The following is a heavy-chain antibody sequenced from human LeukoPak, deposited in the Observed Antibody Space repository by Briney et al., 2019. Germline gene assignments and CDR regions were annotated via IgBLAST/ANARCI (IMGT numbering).Heavy chain of an antibody. CDR3: AKEPLSLVDWLFLFDH. CDR1: GFTFSSHA. CDR2: IRGGGSKS. V-gene: IGHV3-23*01. J-gene: IGHJ4*02. D-gene: IGHD3/OR15-3a*01. Sequence: PGGSLRLSCAASGFTFSSHALSWVRQAPGKGLEWVSAIRGGGSKSTYADSVKGRFIISRDNYKNTLYLHMKSLRAEDTAVYYCAKEPLSLVDWLFLFDHWGQGALVAVSS.